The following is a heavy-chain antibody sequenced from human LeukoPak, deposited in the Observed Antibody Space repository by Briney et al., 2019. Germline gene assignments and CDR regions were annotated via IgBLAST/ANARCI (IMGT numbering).Heavy chain of an antibody. J-gene: IGHJ4*02. D-gene: IGHD2-21*01. CDR2: ISSNGGST. CDR1: GFTFSGYA. CDR3: AREEEGGDFDY. Sequence: GGSLRLSCAASGFTFSGYAMLWVRQAPGKGLEYVSAISSNGGSTYYANSVKGRFTISRDNSKNTLYLQMGSLRAEDMAVYYCAREEEGGDFDYWGQGTLVTVSS. V-gene: IGHV3-64*01.